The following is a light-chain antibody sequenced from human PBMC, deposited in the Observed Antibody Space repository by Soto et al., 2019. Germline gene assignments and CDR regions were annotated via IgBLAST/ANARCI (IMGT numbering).Light chain of an antibody. CDR1: QSVSNY. J-gene: IGKJ5*01. CDR3: HQRTNWPSIT. CDR2: GAS. Sequence: EIVLTQSPATLSLSPGETATLSCRASQSVSNYLAWYQHKPGQAPRLLIYGASNRATGVSARISGGGSGRDFSLTINSLEPEDSAVYYCHQRTNWPSITFGQGTRLEI. V-gene: IGKV3-11*02.